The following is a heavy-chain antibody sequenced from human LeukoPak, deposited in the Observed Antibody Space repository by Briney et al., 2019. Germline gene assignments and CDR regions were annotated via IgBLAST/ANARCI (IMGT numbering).Heavy chain of an antibody. Sequence: PGGSLRLSCAASGFTFSSYAMSWVRQAPGKGLEWVSAISGSGGSTYYADSVKGRFTISRDNSKNTLYLQMNSLRAEDTAVHYCAKVQSVSRHFDYWGQGTLVTVSS. V-gene: IGHV3-23*01. CDR2: ISGSGGST. CDR1: GFTFSSYA. J-gene: IGHJ4*02. D-gene: IGHD5/OR15-5a*01. CDR3: AKVQSVSRHFDY.